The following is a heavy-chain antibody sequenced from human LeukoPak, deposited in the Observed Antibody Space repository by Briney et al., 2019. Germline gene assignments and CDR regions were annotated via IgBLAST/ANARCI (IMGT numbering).Heavy chain of an antibody. V-gene: IGHV1-46*01. CDR1: GYTFTNYY. Sequence: GASVKVSCKASGYTFTNYYIHWVRQAPGHGLEWMGISNPSGDSTNYAQKFQGRVTMTRDTSISTAYMELNNLISDDTAVYYCARGMGSGTYRRFDFWGQGTLVTVSS. CDR3: ARGMGSGTYRRFDF. D-gene: IGHD3-10*01. J-gene: IGHJ4*02. CDR2: SNPSGDST.